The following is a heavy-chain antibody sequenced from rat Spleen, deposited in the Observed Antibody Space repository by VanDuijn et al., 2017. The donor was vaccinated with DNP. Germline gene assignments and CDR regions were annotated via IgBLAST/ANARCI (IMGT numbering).Heavy chain of an antibody. CDR2: ISPSGGST. Sequence: EVQLVESGGGLVQPGRSMRLSCAASGLTFSNYGMHWIRQAPTKGLEWVASISPSGGSTYYRDSVKGRFTISRDNAKSTLYLQMDSLRSEDTATYYCARHWTMGITPYYFDYWGQGVMVTVSS. CDR1: GLTFSNYG. V-gene: IGHV5-19*01. D-gene: IGHD1-9*01. CDR3: ARHWTMGITPYYFDY. J-gene: IGHJ2*01.